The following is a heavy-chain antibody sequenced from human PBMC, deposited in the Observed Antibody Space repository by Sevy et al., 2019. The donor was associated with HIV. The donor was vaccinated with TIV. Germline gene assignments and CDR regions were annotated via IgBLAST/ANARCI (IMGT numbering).Heavy chain of an antibody. Sequence: GGSLRLSCAASGFTFSSYGMHWVRQAPGKGLEWVAVISYDGSNKYYADSVKGRFTISRDNSKNTLYLQMNSLRAEDTAVYYCAKDHYFKGRYYYYGMDVWGQGTTVTVSS. CDR1: GFTFSSYG. D-gene: IGHD3-9*01. CDR3: AKDHYFKGRYYYYGMDV. J-gene: IGHJ6*02. V-gene: IGHV3-30*18. CDR2: ISYDGSNK.